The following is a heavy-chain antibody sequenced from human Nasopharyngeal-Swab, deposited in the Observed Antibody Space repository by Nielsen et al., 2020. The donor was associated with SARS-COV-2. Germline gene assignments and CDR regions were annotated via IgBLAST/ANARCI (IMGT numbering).Heavy chain of an antibody. V-gene: IGHV1-69*01. CDR2: IIPIFGTA. J-gene: IGHJ3*02. CDR1: GGTFSSYA. CDR3: ASPSYYGSGSYYPKGAFDI. D-gene: IGHD3-10*01. Sequence: SVKVSCKASGGTFSSYAISWVRQAPAQGLEWMGGIIPIFGTANYAQKCQGRVTITANESTSTAYLELSSLRSEDTAVYYCASPSYYGSGSYYPKGAFDIWGQGTMVTVSS.